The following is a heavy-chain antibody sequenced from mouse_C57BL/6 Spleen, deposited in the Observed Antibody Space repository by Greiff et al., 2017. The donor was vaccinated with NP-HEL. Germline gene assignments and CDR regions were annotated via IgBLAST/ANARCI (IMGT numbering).Heavy chain of an antibody. CDR3: ARIYYSNYERTWFAY. D-gene: IGHD2-5*01. CDR2: IDPSDSYT. V-gene: IGHV1-50*01. Sequence: QVQLQQPGAELVKPGASVKLSCKASGYTFTSYWMQWVKQRPGQGLEWIGEIDPSDSYTNYNQKFKGKATLTVDTSSSTAYMQLSSLTSEDSAVYYCARIYYSNYERTWFAYWGQGTLVTVSA. J-gene: IGHJ3*01. CDR1: GYTFTSYW.